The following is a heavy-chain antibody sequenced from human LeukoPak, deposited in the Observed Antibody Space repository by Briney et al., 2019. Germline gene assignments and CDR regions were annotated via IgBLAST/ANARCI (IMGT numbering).Heavy chain of an antibody. V-gene: IGHV4-34*01. CDR3: ARVDSGGIAPIYPGHFDY. D-gene: IGHD1-26*01. Sequence: SETLSLTCGVYGGSFSGYYWSWIRQPPGKGLEWIGEINHSGSTNYNPSLKSRVTISVDTSKNQFSLKLSSVPAADTAVYYCARVDSGGIAPIYPGHFDYWGQGTLVTVSS. J-gene: IGHJ4*02. CDR2: INHSGST. CDR1: GGSFSGYY.